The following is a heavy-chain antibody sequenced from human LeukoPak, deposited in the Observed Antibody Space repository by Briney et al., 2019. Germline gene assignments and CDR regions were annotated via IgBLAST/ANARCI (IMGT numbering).Heavy chain of an antibody. CDR3: ARTTEGGYTYDYFYYYYMDV. D-gene: IGHD5-18*01. CDR2: IYYSGST. Sequence: SETLSLTCTVSGGSISSYYWSWIRQPPGKGLEWIGYIYYSGSTNYNPSLKSRVTISVDTSKNQFFLKLSSVTAADTAVYYCARTTEGGYTYDYFYYYYMDVWGKGTTVTISS. J-gene: IGHJ6*03. V-gene: IGHV4-59*01. CDR1: GGSISSYY.